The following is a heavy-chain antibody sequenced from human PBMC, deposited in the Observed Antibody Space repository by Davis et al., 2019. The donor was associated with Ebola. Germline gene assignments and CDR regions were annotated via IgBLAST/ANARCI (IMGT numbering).Heavy chain of an antibody. V-gene: IGHV3-30*18. J-gene: IGHJ6*02. D-gene: IGHD6-13*01. CDR1: GFTFSSYE. CDR2: ISHDGSNK. Sequence: GGSLRLSCAASGFTFSSYEMNWVRQSPGKGLEWVALISHDGSNKDYADSVRGRFTISRDTSKNTLYLQMNSLRVADTAVYYCSKGFPPLIAAAETYYHSGMDVWGQGTTVTVSS. CDR3: SKGFPPLIAAAETYYHSGMDV.